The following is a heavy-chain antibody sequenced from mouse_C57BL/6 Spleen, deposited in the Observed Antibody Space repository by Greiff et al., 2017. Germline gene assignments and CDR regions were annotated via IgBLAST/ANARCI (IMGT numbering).Heavy chain of an antibody. Sequence: EVQLVESGGDLVKPGGSLKLSCAASGFTFSSSGMSWVRQTPDKRLEWVATISSGGSYTYYPDSVKGRFTISRDNAKNTLYLHMSSLKSEDTAMYYCEKLYYDLFAYWGQGTLVTVSA. CDR3: EKLYYDLFAY. V-gene: IGHV5-6*01. D-gene: IGHD2-4*01. J-gene: IGHJ3*01. CDR1: GFTFSSSG. CDR2: ISSGGSYT.